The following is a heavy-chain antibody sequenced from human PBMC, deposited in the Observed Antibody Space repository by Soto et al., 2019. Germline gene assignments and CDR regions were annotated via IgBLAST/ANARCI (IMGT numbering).Heavy chain of an antibody. CDR3: ARACSGGSCYSIGTVGMDV. CDR2: ISSSGSTI. Sequence: GGSLRLSCAASGFTFSDYYMSWIRQAPGKGLEWVSYISSSGSTIYYADSVKGRFTISRDNAKNSLYLQMNSLRAEDTAVYYCARACSGGSCYSIGTVGMDVWGQGTTVTVSS. D-gene: IGHD2-15*01. J-gene: IGHJ6*02. V-gene: IGHV3-11*01. CDR1: GFTFSDYY.